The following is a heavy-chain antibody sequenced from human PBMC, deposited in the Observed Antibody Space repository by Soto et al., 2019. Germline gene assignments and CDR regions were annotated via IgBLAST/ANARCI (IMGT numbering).Heavy chain of an antibody. CDR3: ARLGKCGGDCSFRELLSTFDY. CDR1: GGSFSGYY. J-gene: IGHJ4*02. Sequence: SETLSLTCAVYGGSFSGYYWSWIRQPPGKGLEWIGEINHSGSTNYNPSLKSRVTISVDTSKNQFSLKLSSVTAADTAVYYCARLGKCGGDCSFRELLSTFDYWGQGTLVTVSS. D-gene: IGHD2-21*02. V-gene: IGHV4-34*01. CDR2: INHSGST.